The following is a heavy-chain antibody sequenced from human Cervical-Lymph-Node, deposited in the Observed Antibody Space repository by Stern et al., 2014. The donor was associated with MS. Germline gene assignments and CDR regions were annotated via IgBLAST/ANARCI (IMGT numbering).Heavy chain of an antibody. CDR1: GFTFSSYA. Sequence: VQLVESGGGLVQPGGSLRLSCAASGFTFSSYAMHWVRQAPGKGLEYVSVITSNGGSSYYASYVKGRITICRDNSKNTLYLHMGSLGVEDMAVYYCARGVPYCGGDCYGWYSDLWGRGTLVTVSS. D-gene: IGHD2-21*02. V-gene: IGHV3-64*01. J-gene: IGHJ2*01. CDR2: ITSNGGSS. CDR3: ARGVPYCGGDCYGWYSDL.